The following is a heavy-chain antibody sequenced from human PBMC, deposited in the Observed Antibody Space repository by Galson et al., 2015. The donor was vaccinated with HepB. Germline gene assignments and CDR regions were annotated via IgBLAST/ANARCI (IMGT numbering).Heavy chain of an antibody. Sequence: SLRLSCAAPGFNVGSSYMSWVRQAPGKGLEWVSVIYAGGFTYYADSVQGRFTISRDNSKNTLYLQMITLRAEDTAVYYCTRGDHSGYCATTPCYQWGQGTLVAVSS. CDR1: GFNVGSSY. J-gene: IGHJ1*01. D-gene: IGHD2-2*01. V-gene: IGHV3-53*01. CDR2: IYAGGFT. CDR3: TRGDHSGYCATTPCYQ.